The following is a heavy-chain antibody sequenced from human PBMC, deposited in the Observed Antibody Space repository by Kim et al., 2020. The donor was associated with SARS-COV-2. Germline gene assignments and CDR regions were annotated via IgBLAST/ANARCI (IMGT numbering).Heavy chain of an antibody. CDR3: ARDYYDSSGYRYYFDY. V-gene: IGHV4-31*02. D-gene: IGHD3-22*01. Sequence: SLKSRVTISVDTSKNQFSLKLSSVTAADTAVYYCARDYYDSSGYRYYFDYWGQGTLVTVSS. J-gene: IGHJ4*02.